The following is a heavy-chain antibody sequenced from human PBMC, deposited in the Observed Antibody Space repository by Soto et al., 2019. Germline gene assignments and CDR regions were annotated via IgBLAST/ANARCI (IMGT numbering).Heavy chain of an antibody. CDR2: ISYEGSTK. Sequence: GGSLRLSCAASTFIFSSSGMHWVRQAPGKGLEWVAFISYEGSTKYYADSVKGRFTISRDNSKNTLYLQMNNLRAEDTAMYYCAKDYEYSYGFWPHWGQGTLVTVSS. D-gene: IGHD5-18*01. CDR3: AKDYEYSYGFWPH. CDR1: TFIFSSSG. J-gene: IGHJ1*01. V-gene: IGHV3-30*18.